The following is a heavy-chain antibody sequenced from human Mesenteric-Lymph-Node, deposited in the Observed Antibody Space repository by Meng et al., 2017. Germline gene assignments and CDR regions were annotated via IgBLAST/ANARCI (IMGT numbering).Heavy chain of an antibody. D-gene: IGHD6-19*01. CDR2: IWYDGRNK. CDR1: GFTFSSYG. J-gene: IGHJ1*01. CDR3: ARPEEEQWLVRGPGYFQH. Sequence: GESLKISCAASGFTFSSYGMHWVRQAPGKGLEWVAVIWYDGRNKYYADSVKGRFTISRDNSKNTLYLQMNSLRAEDTAVYYCARPEEEQWLVRGPGYFQHWGQGTLVTVSS. V-gene: IGHV3-33*01.